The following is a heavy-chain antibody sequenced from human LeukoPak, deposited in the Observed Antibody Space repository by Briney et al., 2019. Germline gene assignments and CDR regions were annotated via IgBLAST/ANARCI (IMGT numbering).Heavy chain of an antibody. CDR3: ARGSRPQYQLLSGGWFDP. CDR1: GYTFTSYG. J-gene: IGHJ5*02. V-gene: IGHV1-18*01. CDR2: ISAYNGNT. Sequence: RASVKVSCKASGYTFTSYGISWVRQAPGQGLEWMGWISAYNGNTNYAQKLQGRVTMTTDTSTSTAYMELRSLRSDDTAVYYCARGSRPQYQLLSGGWFDPWGQGTLVTVSS. D-gene: IGHD2-2*01.